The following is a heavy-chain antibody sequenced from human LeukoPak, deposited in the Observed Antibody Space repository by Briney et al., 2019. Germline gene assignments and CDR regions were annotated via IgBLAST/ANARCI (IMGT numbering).Heavy chain of an antibody. Sequence: PGGSLRLSCAASGFTFSNYFMHWVRQAPGRGLVWVSRINPDGTNTMYAGSVKGRSTISRDNAKNILYLQMNSLRDDDTAVYYCARRVDATRWFDPWGQGTLVTVSS. J-gene: IGHJ5*02. V-gene: IGHV3-74*03. CDR3: ARRVDATRWFDP. CDR1: GFTFSNYF. D-gene: IGHD2-15*01. CDR2: INPDGTNT.